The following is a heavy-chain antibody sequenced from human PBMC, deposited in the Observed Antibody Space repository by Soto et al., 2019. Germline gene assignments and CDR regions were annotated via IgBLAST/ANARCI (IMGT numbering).Heavy chain of an antibody. V-gene: IGHV1-69*12. J-gene: IGHJ5*02. Sequence: QVQLVQSGAEVKKPGSSVKVSCKASGGTFSSYAISWVRQAPGQGLEWLGGIIPIFGTANYAQKFQGRGTITADEATGTAYMELSSLRSEDTAVYYWARDSFSGYSARGWFDPWGQGTLVTVSS. CDR1: GGTFSSYA. D-gene: IGHD6-13*01. CDR2: IIPIFGTA. CDR3: ARDSFSGYSARGWFDP.